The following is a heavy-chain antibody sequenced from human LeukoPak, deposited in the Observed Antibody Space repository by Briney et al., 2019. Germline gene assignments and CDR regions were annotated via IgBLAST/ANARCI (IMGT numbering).Heavy chain of an antibody. V-gene: IGHV3-30*18. D-gene: IGHD3-10*01. CDR3: AKGLGTGSVLARPLHY. J-gene: IGHJ4*02. CDR1: GFPFSTYD. CDR2: ISSDGYRT. Sequence: GGSLRLSCAASGFPFSTYDMHWVRQAPDKGLQWVAVISSDGYRTDYPDSVRGRFTISRDNFKNTVDLQMISVTAEDTATYFCAKGLGTGSVLARPLHYWGQGTLVTVSS.